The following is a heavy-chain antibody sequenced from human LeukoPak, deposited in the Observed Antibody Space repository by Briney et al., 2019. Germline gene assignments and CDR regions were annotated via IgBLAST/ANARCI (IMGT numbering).Heavy chain of an antibody. V-gene: IGHV1-24*01. J-gene: IGHJ6*03. CDR3: ATYLYSGSRQVGGSYYYMDV. CDR2: FDPEDGET. CDR1: GYTLTELS. D-gene: IGHD1-26*01. Sequence: ASVKVSCKVSGYTLTELSMHWVRQAPGKGLEWMGGFDPEDGETIYAQKLQGRVTMTEDTSTDTAYMELSSLRSEDTAVYYCATYLYSGSRQVGGSYYYMDVWGKGTTVTISS.